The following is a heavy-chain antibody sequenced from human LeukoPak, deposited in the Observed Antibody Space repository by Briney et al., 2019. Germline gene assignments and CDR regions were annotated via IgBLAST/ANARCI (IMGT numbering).Heavy chain of an antibody. V-gene: IGHV3-15*01. CDR3: TTGASSGWYFDY. CDR2: IKSKTDGGTT. D-gene: IGHD6-19*01. J-gene: IGHJ4*02. CDR1: GFTFSNAW. Sequence: PGGSLRLSCAASGFTFSNAWMSWVRQAPGKGLEWVGRIKSKTDGGTTDYAAPVKGRFTISRDDSKNTLYLQMNSLKTEDTAVYYCTTGASSGWYFDYWGQGTLVTVSS.